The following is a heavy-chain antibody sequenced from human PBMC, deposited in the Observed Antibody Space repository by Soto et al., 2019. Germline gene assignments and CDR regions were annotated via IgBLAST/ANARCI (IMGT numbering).Heavy chain of an antibody. V-gene: IGHV3-23*01. CDR3: AKVRGISSGWYRSGSGYFDY. D-gene: IGHD6-19*01. CDR2: ISGSGGST. CDR1: GFTFSSYA. J-gene: IGHJ4*02. Sequence: HPGGSLRLSCAASGFTFSSYAMSWVRQAPGKGLEWVSAISGSGGSTYYADSVKGRFTISRDNSKNTLYLQMNSLRAEDTAVYYCAKVRGISSGWYRSGSGYFDYWGQGTLVTVSS.